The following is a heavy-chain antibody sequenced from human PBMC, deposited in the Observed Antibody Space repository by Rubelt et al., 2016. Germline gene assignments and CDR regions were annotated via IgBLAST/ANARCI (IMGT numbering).Heavy chain of an antibody. Sequence: EVQLVESGGGVVQPGRSLRLSCAASGFTFSSNYMSWVRQPPGKGLEWVSVIYSGGSTYYADSVKGRFTISRDNAKNTLYLQMNSLRAEDTATYYCVRGGVDVWGQGTTVTVSS. CDR2: IYSGGST. V-gene: IGHV3-66*01. CDR1: GFTFSSNY. J-gene: IGHJ6*02. CDR3: VRGGVDV.